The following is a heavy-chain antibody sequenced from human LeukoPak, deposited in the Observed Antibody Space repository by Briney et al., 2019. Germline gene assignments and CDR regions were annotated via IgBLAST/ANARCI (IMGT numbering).Heavy chain of an antibody. J-gene: IGHJ6*02. Sequence: SGGSLRLSCAASGFTFSSYAMSWVRQAPGKGLEWVSAISGSGGSTYYADSVKGRFTISRDNSKNTLYLQMNSLRAEDTAVYYCAKDAHDYGDYVPEADYYYYGMDVWGQGTTVTVSS. D-gene: IGHD4-17*01. CDR1: GFTFSSYA. CDR2: ISGSGGST. V-gene: IGHV3-23*01. CDR3: AKDAHDYGDYVPEADYYYYGMDV.